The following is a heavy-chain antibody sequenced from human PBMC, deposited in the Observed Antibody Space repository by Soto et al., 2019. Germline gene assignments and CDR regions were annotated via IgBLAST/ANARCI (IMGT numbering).Heavy chain of an antibody. D-gene: IGHD3-3*01. CDR2: ITTDGTT. CDR1: GFTFSNYW. J-gene: IGHJ4*02. CDR3: ARVEKYYTLRSAYYVFDY. V-gene: IGHV3-74*01. Sequence: EVQLVESGGGLVQPGGSLRLSCATSGFTFSNYWMHWVRQAPGKGLVWVSCITTDGTTTYADSVKGRFSISRDNAKNTLDLQMNSLRAEDTAVYYCARVEKYYTLRSAYYVFDYWGQGTLVTVSA.